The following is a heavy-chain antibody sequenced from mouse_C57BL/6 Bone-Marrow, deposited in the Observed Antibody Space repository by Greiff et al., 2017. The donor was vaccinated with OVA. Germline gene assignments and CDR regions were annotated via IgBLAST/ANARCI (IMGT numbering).Heavy chain of an antibody. V-gene: IGHV1-19*01. CDR2: INPYNGGT. D-gene: IGHD2-3*01. CDR3: ARGGDGYYN. CDR1: GYTFTDYY. Sequence: VQLKQSGPVLVKPGASVKMSCKASGYTFTDYYMNWVKQSHGKSLEWIGVINPYNGGTSYNQKFKGKATLTVDKSSSTAYMELNSLTSEDSAVYYCARGGDGYYNWGQGTTLTVSS. J-gene: IGHJ2*01.